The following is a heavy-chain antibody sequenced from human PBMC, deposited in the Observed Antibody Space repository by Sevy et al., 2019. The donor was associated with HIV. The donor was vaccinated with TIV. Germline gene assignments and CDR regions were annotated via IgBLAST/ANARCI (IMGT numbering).Heavy chain of an antibody. CDR3: AKDWALDIVIVPSGMPAN. V-gene: IGHV3-21*01. Sequence: GGSLRLSCAASGFTFSSYSMNWVRQGPGKGLEWVSSISSSSNYIYYSDSVKGRFTISRDNSKNTLYLQMNSLRAEDTAVYYCAKDWALDIVIVPSGMPANWGQGTLVTVSS. J-gene: IGHJ4*02. D-gene: IGHD2-2*01. CDR1: GFTFSSYS. CDR2: ISSSSNYI.